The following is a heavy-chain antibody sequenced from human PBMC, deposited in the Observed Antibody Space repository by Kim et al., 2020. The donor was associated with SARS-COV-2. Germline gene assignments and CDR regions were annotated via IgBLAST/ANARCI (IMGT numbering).Heavy chain of an antibody. CDR2: INTNTGNP. Sequence: ASVKVSCKASGYTFTSYAMNWVRQAPGQGLEWMGWINTNTGNPTYAQGFTGRFVFSLDTSVSTAYLQISSLKAEDTAVYYCARGMGNWNDDKRETDYWGQGTLVTVSS. D-gene: IGHD1-1*01. CDR3: ARGMGNWNDDKRETDY. CDR1: GYTFTSYA. J-gene: IGHJ4*02. V-gene: IGHV7-4-1*02.